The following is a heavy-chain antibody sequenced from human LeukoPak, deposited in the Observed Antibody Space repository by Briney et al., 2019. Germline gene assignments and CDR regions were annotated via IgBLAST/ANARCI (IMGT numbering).Heavy chain of an antibody. CDR2: ISSSGSTI. CDR3: AKEKVTYSFFDY. CDR1: GFTFSSYE. Sequence: GGSLTLSCAASGFTFSSYEMIWVRQSPGKGLECVSYISSSGSTIYYADSVKGRFTISRDNAKNSLYLQMNSLRAEDTAVYYCAKEKVTYSFFDYWGQGTLVTVSS. D-gene: IGHD4-11*01. V-gene: IGHV3-48*03. J-gene: IGHJ4*02.